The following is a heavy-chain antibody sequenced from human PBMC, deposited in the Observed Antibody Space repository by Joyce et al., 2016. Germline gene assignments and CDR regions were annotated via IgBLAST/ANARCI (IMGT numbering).Heavy chain of an antibody. CDR3: AKILTATYSSGWFLDY. CDR1: GLTLSNCG. D-gene: IGHD6-25*01. J-gene: IGHJ4*02. Sequence: QVQLVESGGGVVQPGRSLRLSCAASGLTLSNCGVHWVRQAPGKGVEWVAVISYDGIYKYYADSVKGRFTSSRDNSQNTVFLEMNSLRTEDTAVYYCAKILTATYSSGWFLDYWGQGTLVTVSS. V-gene: IGHV3-30*18. CDR2: ISYDGIYK.